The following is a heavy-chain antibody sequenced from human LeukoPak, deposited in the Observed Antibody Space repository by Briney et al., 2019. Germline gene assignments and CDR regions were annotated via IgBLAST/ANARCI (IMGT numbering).Heavy chain of an antibody. D-gene: IGHD1-26*01. CDR2: IYPGDSDT. V-gene: IGHV5-51*01. Sequence: GESLKISCKGSGYSFTTYWIGWVRQMPGEGLEWMRIIYPGDSDTRYSPSFQGQVTISADKSISTAYLQWSSLRASDTAMYFCARGALVGSTKNYFDYWGQGTLVTVSS. CDR3: ARGALVGSTKNYFDY. J-gene: IGHJ4*02. CDR1: GYSFTTYW.